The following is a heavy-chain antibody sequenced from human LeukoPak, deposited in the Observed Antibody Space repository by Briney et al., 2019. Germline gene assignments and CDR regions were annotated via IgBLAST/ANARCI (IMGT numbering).Heavy chain of an antibody. J-gene: IGHJ4*02. D-gene: IGHD3-10*01. V-gene: IGHV3-53*01. CDR2: IYSGGST. CDR1: GFTVSSNY. CDR3: ASGRYGSGSYGDY. Sequence: PGGSLRLSCAASGFTVSSNYMSWVRQAPGKGLEWVSVIYSGGSTYYADSVKGRFTIFRDNSKNTLYLQMSSLRAEDTAVYYCASGRYGSGSYGDYWGQGTLVTVSS.